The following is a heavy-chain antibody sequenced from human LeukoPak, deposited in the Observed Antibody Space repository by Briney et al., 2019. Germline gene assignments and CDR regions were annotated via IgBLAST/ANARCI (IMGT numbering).Heavy chain of an antibody. CDR2: ISWNSGSI. J-gene: IGHJ4*02. Sequence: GGSLRLSCAASGFTFDDYAMHWVRQAPGKGLEWVSGISWNSGSIGYADSVKGRFTISRDNAKSSLYLQMNSLRAEDTALYYCAMSRAGSSGWYLYDYWGQGTLVTVSS. V-gene: IGHV3-9*01. CDR3: AMSRAGSSGWYLYDY. CDR1: GFTFDDYA. D-gene: IGHD6-19*01.